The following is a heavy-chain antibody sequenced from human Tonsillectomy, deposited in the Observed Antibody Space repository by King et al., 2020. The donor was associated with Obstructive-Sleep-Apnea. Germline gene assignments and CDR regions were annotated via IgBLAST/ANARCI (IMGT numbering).Heavy chain of an antibody. CDR1: GFTFSSYA. Sequence: VQLVESGGGVVQPGRSLRLSCAASGFTFSSYAMHWVRQAPGKGLEWVAVISYDGGNKYYADSVKGRFTISRDNSKNTLYLQMNSLRAEDTAVYYCARDPYDSSGYYYSFAYYFDYWGQGTLVTVSS. D-gene: IGHD3-22*01. CDR3: ARDPYDSSGYYYSFAYYFDY. J-gene: IGHJ4*02. CDR2: ISYDGGNK. V-gene: IGHV3-30-3*01.